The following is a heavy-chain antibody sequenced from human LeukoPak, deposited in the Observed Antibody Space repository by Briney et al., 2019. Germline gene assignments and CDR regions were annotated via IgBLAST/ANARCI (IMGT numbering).Heavy chain of an antibody. D-gene: IGHD2-8*02. V-gene: IGHV3-72*01. CDR1: GFSFNEYA. CDR3: ARGSYCSGGVCPAPFDS. J-gene: IGHJ4*02. Sequence: GGSLRLSCAASGFSFNEYAIHWVRQAPGKGLEWIARSRSKGHRYSTEYAASVRGRFTVSRDESKDLLFLQMTSLKSEDTAVYYCARGSYCSGGVCPAPFDSWGQGSLVTVSS. CDR2: SRSKGHRYST.